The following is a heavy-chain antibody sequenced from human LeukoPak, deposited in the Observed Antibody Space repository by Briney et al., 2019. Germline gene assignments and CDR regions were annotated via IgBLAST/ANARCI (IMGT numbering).Heavy chain of an antibody. J-gene: IGHJ6*02. V-gene: IGHV4-59*01. CDR3: ARVSVVYGMDV. CDR2: MYYTGST. Sequence: SETLSLTCSVSGGSISSDYWAWIRQPPGKRLEWIGYMYYTGSTNYNPPLKSRVTISLATSKNQFSLKLSPVTAADTAVYYCARVSVVYGMDVWGRGTTVTVSS. CDR1: GGSISSDY. D-gene: IGHD5/OR15-5a*01.